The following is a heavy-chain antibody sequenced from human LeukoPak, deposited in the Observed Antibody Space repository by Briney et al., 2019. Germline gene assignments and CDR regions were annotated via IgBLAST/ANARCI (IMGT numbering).Heavy chain of an antibody. CDR1: GFTFDGYP. CDR2: ISWDGDTT. CDR3: TKDGGYRGSSLTLHFDY. J-gene: IGHJ4*02. D-gene: IGHD6-6*01. V-gene: IGHV3-43*01. Sequence: GGSLRLSCAASGFTFDGYPMHWVRQAPGKGLEWVSLISWDGDTTYYADSVKGRFTISRDNSKNSLYLQMNSLRTEDTAFYYCTKDGGYRGSSLTLHFDYWGQGTLVTVSS.